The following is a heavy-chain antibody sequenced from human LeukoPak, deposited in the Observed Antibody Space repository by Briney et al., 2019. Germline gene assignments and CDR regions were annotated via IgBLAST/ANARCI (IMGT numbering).Heavy chain of an antibody. CDR1: GYSFIGYW. Sequence: GESLKISCKGSGYSFIGYWIGWVRQMPGKGLEGMGIIYPDDSDTTYRQSFQGQVTISVNKSISTAYLQWSSLKASDTAMYYCARPYYYDSSAYYYYFDYWGQGTLVTVSS. CDR2: IYPDDSDT. J-gene: IGHJ4*02. D-gene: IGHD3-22*01. CDR3: ARPYYYDSSAYYYYFDY. V-gene: IGHV5-51*01.